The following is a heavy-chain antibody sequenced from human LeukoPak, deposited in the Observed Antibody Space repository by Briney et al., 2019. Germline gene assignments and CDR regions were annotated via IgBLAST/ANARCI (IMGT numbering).Heavy chain of an antibody. J-gene: IGHJ4*02. D-gene: IGHD2-15*01. V-gene: IGHV3-30*18. Sequence: PGGSLRLSCAASGFTFSSYGMHWVRQAPGKGLRWVAVISYDGSNKYYADSVKGRFTISRDNSKNTLYLQMNSLRAEDTAVHYCAKDQICGGSCYLFDYWGQGTLVTVSS. CDR3: AKDQICGGSCYLFDY. CDR2: ISYDGSNK. CDR1: GFTFSSYG.